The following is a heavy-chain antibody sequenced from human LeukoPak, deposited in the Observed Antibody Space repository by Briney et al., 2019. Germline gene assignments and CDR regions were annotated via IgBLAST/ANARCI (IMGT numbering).Heavy chain of an antibody. Sequence: PGRSLRLSCAASGFTFDDYAMHWVRQAPGKGLEWVSGISWNSGSIGYADSVKGRFTISRDNAKNSLYLQMNSLRAEDTAVYYCARRGRGYSYGVDYWGQGTLVTVSS. CDR3: ARRGRGYSYGVDY. CDR1: GFTFDDYA. V-gene: IGHV3-9*01. J-gene: IGHJ4*02. CDR2: ISWNSGSI. D-gene: IGHD5-18*01.